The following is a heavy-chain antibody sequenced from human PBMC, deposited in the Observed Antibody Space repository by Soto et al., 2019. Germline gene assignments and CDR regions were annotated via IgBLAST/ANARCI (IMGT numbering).Heavy chain of an antibody. V-gene: IGHV1-18*04. CDR3: ARDPGAATFDY. CDR1: GYSFSSYG. Sequence: ASVKVSCKASGYSFSSYGVSWVRQAPGQGLEWIGWINPYNGNTLSAQNLQGRVTLTTDTSTSTAYMELRSLRSDDTAIYYCARDPGAATFDYWGQGTLVTVSS. D-gene: IGHD1-26*01. J-gene: IGHJ4*01. CDR2: INPYNGNT.